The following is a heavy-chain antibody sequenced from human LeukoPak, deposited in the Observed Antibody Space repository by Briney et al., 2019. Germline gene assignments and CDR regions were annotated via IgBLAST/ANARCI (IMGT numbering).Heavy chain of an antibody. CDR2: IYYSGST. CDR1: GGSTSSGGYY. V-gene: IGHV4-31*03. J-gene: IGHJ6*04. D-gene: IGHD3-10*01. CDR3: ARDHGSGSYQPYYYGMDV. Sequence: SETLSLTCTVSGGSTSSGGYYWSWIRQHPGKGLEWIGYIYYSGSTYYNPSLKSRVTISVDTSKNQFSLKLSSVTAADTAVYYCARDHGSGSYQPYYYGMDVWGKGTTVTVSS.